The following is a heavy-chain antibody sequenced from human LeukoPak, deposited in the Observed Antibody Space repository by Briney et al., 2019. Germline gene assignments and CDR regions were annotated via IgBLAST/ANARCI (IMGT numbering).Heavy chain of an antibody. CDR2: ISGSGGST. D-gene: IGHD3-3*01. CDR3: ATSSSFWSGYYPPYYFDY. V-gene: IGHV3-23*01. CDR1: GFTFSSYA. Sequence: GGSLRLSCAASGFTFSSYAMSWVRQAPGKGLEWVSAISGSGGSTYYADSVRGRFTISRDNSKNTLYLQMNSLRAEDTAVYYCATSSSFWSGYYPPYYFDYWGQGTLVTVSS. J-gene: IGHJ4*02.